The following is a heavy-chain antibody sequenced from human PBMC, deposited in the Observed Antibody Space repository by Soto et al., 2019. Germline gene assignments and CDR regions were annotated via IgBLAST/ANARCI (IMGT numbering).Heavy chain of an antibody. Sequence: VQLVQSGAEVKKPGDSVKVSCKASGYHFTSYGSSWVRRAPGQGLEWMGWIIGDNGKTNYAPKLQGTVTMTTDTATSTAYMERRSLRSDYTSAYSCARDGYPYGGIDVWGQGTTVTVSS. D-gene: IGHD5-18*01. CDR3: ARDGYPYGGIDV. V-gene: IGHV1-18*01. J-gene: IGHJ6*02. CDR1: GYHFTSYG. CDR2: IIGDNGKT.